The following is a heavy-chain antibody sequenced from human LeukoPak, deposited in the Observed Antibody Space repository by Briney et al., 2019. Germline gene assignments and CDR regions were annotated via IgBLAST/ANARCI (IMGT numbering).Heavy chain of an antibody. CDR3: ARSGPENYDILTGYYVYGMDV. CDR1: GFTFGSYS. D-gene: IGHD3-9*01. V-gene: IGHV3-48*01. Sequence: GGSLRLSCAASGFTFGSYSMNWVRQAPGKGLEWVSYISSSSSTIYYADSVKGRFTISRDNAKNSLYLQMNSLRAEDTAVYYCARSGPENYDILTGYYVYGMDVWSQGTTVTVSS. CDR2: ISSSSSTI. J-gene: IGHJ6*02.